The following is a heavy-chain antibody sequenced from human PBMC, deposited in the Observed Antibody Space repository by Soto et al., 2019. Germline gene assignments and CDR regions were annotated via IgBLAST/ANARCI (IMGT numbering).Heavy chain of an antibody. CDR1: GFTFSSYG. CDR3: ARDDQVELHYYGMDV. Sequence: GGSLRLSCAASGFTFSSYGMHWVRQAPGKGLEWVAVIWYDGSNKYYADSVKGRFTISRDNSKNTLYLQMNSLRAEDTAVYYCARDDQVELHYYGMDVWGQGTTVTVSS. V-gene: IGHV3-33*01. D-gene: IGHD1-7*01. J-gene: IGHJ6*02. CDR2: IWYDGSNK.